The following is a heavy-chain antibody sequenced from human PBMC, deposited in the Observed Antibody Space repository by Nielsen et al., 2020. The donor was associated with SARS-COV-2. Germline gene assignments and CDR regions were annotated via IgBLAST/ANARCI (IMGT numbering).Heavy chain of an antibody. CDR2: INRDGSST. J-gene: IGHJ4*02. D-gene: IGHD3-10*01. V-gene: IGHV3-74*01. Sequence: VRQAPGKGLVWVSRINRDGSSTSYADSVKGRFTISRDNAKNTLYLQMNSLRAEDTAVYFCTKGTLIRGIIIDYWGQGTLVTVSS. CDR3: TKGTLIRGIIIDY.